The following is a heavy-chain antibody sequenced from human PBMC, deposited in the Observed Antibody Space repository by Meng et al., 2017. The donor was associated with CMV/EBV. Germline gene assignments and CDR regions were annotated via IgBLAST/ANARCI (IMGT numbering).Heavy chain of an antibody. J-gene: IGHJ3*02. CDR2: IIPIFGTA. Sequence: SVKVSCKASGYTFTSYDINWVRQATGQGLEWMGGIIPIFGTANYAQKFQGRVTITTDESTSTAYMELSSLRSEDTAVYYCARVKYYYDSSGSGGAFDIWGQGTMVTVS. V-gene: IGHV1-69*05. CDR3: ARVKYYYDSSGSGGAFDI. CDR1: GYTFTSYD. D-gene: IGHD3-22*01.